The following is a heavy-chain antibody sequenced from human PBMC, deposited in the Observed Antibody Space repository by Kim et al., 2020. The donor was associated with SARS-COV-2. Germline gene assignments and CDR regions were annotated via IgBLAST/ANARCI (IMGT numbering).Heavy chain of an antibody. D-gene: IGHD3-10*01. J-gene: IGHJ6*02. CDR1: GGSISSYY. V-gene: IGHV4-59*13. CDR2: IYYSGST. Sequence: SETLSLTCTVSGGSISSYYWSWIRQPPGKGLEWIGYIYYSGSTNYNPSLKSRVTISVDTSKNQSSLKLSSVTAADTAVYYCARGDTSGSYYFLGGGMDVCGHGTTVTVSS. CDR3: ARGDTSGSYYFLGGGMDV.